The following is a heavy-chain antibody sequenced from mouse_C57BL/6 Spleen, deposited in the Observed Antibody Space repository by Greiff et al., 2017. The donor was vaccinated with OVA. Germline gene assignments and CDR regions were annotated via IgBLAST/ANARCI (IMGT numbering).Heavy chain of an antibody. J-gene: IGHJ3*01. CDR1: GYTFTDYY. Sequence: LKESGAELVRPGASVKLSCKASGYTFTDYYINWVKQRPGQGLEWIARIYPGSGNTYYNEKFKGKATLTAEKSSSTAYMQLSSLTSEDSAVYFCALIYYGRAWFAYWGQGTLVTVSA. CDR3: ALIYYGRAWFAY. V-gene: IGHV1-76*01. CDR2: IYPGSGNT. D-gene: IGHD2-1*01.